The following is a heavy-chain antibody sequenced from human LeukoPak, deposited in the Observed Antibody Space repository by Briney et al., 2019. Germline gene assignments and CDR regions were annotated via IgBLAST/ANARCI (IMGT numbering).Heavy chain of an antibody. V-gene: IGHV4-34*01. Sequence: PSETLSLTCGVYGGSFSHYYRSWLRQPPGKGLEWIGEIHPSGTTDYNPSFNSRVTISVDTSKNQFSLKLTAVTAADTAVYYCARGEDQSQQGYWGQGTLVTVFS. CDR3: ARGEDQSQQGY. CDR1: GGSFSHYY. J-gene: IGHJ4*02. D-gene: IGHD2-2*01. CDR2: IHPSGTT.